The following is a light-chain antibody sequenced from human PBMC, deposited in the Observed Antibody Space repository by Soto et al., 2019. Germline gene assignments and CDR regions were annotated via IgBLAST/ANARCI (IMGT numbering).Light chain of an antibody. Sequence: QSVLTQPASVSGSPGQSITISCTGISSDVGSYNLVSWYQQHPGKAPKLMIYEVSKRPSGVSNRFSGSKSGSTSSLTISGLQAEDEADYYCCSYAGSSTRYVFGAVTKVTVL. CDR2: EVS. CDR1: SSDVGSYNL. J-gene: IGLJ1*01. V-gene: IGLV2-23*02. CDR3: CSYAGSSTRYV.